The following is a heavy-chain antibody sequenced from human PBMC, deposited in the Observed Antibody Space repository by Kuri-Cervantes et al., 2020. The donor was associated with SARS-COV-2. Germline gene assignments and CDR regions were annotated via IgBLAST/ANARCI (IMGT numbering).Heavy chain of an antibody. CDR3: ARGPLYSSSWYDWFDP. CDR1: GFTFSSYW. J-gene: IGHJ5*02. D-gene: IGHD6-13*01. Sequence: GGSLRLSCAASGFTFSSYWMHWVRQAPGKGLVWVSRINSDGSSTSYADSVKGRFTISRDNAKNTLYLQMSSLRAEDTAVYYCARGPLYSSSWYDWFDPWGQGTLVTVSS. V-gene: IGHV3-74*01. CDR2: INSDGSST.